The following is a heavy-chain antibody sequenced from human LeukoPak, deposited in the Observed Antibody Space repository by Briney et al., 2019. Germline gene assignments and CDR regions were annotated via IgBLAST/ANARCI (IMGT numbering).Heavy chain of an antibody. D-gene: IGHD1-1*01. CDR2: IYHSGST. CDR1: GYSISSGFY. J-gene: IGHJ4*02. CDR3: ARGVGLTQGGTFDY. Sequence: SETLSLTCTVSGYSISSGFYWGWIRQPPGKGPEWIGSIYHSGSTHYNSSLKSRVTISVDTSKNQLSLKLSSVTAADTAVYYCARGVGLTQGGTFDYWGQGTLVTVSS. V-gene: IGHV4-38-2*02.